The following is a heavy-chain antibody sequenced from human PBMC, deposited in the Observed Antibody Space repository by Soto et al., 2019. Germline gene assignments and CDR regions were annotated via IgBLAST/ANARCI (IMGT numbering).Heavy chain of an antibody. CDR1: GGSISSGGYY. D-gene: IGHD3-22*01. V-gene: IGHV4-31*03. J-gene: IGHJ2*01. Sequence: QVQLQESGPGLVKPSQTLSLTCTVSGGSISSGGYYWSWIRQHPGQGLEWIGYIYYSGSTYYNPYLKSRVTISVDTSQNQFSLKLSSVTAADTAVDYCASSGYYSTGHWYFDLWGRGTLVTVSS. CDR3: ASSGYYSTGHWYFDL. CDR2: IYYSGST.